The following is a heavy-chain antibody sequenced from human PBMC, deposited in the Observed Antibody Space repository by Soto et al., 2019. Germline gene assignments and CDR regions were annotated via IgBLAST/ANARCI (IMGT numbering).Heavy chain of an antibody. CDR2: IYYSGST. CDR1: GGSISSGGYY. V-gene: IGHV4-31*03. J-gene: IGHJ4*02. CDR3: AATFGGLLPNSGGVDY. Sequence: QVQLQESGPGLVKPSQTLSLTCTVSGGSISSGGYYWSWIRQHPGKGLEWIGYIYYSGSTYYNPSLKSRVTISVDTTKNQCSLKLSSVTAADTAVYYCAATFGGLLPNSGGVDYWGQGTLVTVSS. D-gene: IGHD3-16*01.